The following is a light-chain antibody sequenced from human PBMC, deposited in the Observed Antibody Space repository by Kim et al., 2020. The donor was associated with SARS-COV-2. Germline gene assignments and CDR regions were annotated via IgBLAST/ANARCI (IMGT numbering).Light chain of an antibody. Sequence: VVLTQFPGTLSLSPGDRATLSCRASQSVRSNYLAWYQQRPGQAPRLLIFAASSRVTVIPDRFSGTGSGTDFSLTINSLEPEDFAVYYCQQYGGSPLITFGQGTRLEIK. CDR2: AAS. V-gene: IGKV3-20*01. J-gene: IGKJ5*01. CDR1: QSVRSNY. CDR3: QQYGGSPLIT.